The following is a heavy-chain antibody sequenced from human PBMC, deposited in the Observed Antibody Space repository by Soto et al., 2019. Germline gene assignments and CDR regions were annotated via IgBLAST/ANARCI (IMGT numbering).Heavy chain of an antibody. Sequence: SETLSLTCTVSGGSITSSSFCWGWIRQPPGNGLEWIGTIYYSGSTYYNPSLQSRVTISVDTSKNQFSLKLSSVTAADTAVYYCARLDGNSADYYYGMDVWGRGTTVTVSS. CDR2: IYYSGST. CDR3: ARLDGNSADYYYGMDV. V-gene: IGHV4-39*01. J-gene: IGHJ6*02. CDR1: GGSITSSSFC. D-gene: IGHD6-19*01.